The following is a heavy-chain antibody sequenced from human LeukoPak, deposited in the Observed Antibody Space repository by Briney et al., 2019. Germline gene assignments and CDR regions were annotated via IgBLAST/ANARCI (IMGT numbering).Heavy chain of an antibody. D-gene: IGHD5-12*01. CDR1: GFTVSSSY. J-gene: IGHJ2*01. V-gene: IGHV3-48*03. CDR2: ISSRGGAI. Sequence: GGSLRLSCAASGFTVSSSYMNWVRQAPGKGLEWVSYISSRGGAIYYADSLKGRFTISRDNAKNSLYLQMSSLRAEDTAVYYCAKLTEVAPTRPQGFDLWGRGTLVTVSS. CDR3: AKLTEVAPTRPQGFDL.